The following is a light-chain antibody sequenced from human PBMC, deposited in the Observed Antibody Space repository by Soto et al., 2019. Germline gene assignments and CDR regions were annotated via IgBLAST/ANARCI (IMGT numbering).Light chain of an antibody. J-gene: IGKJ1*01. V-gene: IGKV3-20*01. CDR3: QQYGSSPWT. CDR1: QSIGSY. CDR2: GAS. Sequence: DIVMTQSPASLCVSPGEGGTLXCRASQSIGSYVDWYKQKNGQAPRHLIYGASTRANGTPASCSGSGSATDFTPTISRLEPEDFAVYYRQQYGSSPWTFGQGTKVDI.